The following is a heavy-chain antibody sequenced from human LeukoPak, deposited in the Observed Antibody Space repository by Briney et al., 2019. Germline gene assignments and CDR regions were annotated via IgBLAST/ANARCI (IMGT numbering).Heavy chain of an antibody. CDR3: AKDAVKYGDSLDYYYYYMDV. CDR2: GST. Sequence: GSTYYADSGKGRFTISREKSKNSLYLQMNSLRTEDTALYYCAKDAVKYGDSLDYYYYYMDVWGKGTTVTVSS. D-gene: IGHD4-17*01. J-gene: IGHJ6*03. V-gene: IGHV3-43*01.